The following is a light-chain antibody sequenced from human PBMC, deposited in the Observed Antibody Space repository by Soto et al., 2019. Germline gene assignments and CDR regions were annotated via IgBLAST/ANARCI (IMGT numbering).Light chain of an antibody. Sequence: EIRMTQSPSIRSASVGDRVAVTCRASQSISSWLAWYQQKPGKAXNLMIYKESHLENGVQSRFRGSGSGKEFNITISSLQPGDFATYYCQHYNTYPWTVGQGTKVDIK. CDR2: KES. CDR3: QHYNTYPWT. CDR1: QSISSW. J-gene: IGKJ1*01. V-gene: IGKV1-5*03.